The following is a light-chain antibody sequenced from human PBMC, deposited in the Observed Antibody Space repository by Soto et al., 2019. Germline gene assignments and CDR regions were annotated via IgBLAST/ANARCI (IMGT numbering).Light chain of an antibody. V-gene: IGKV1-39*01. Sequence: DIQLAQSPSFLPASVGDRVTITCRASQSISSYLNWYQQKPGKAHKLLIYAASSLQSGVQSRFSGSGSGTDFTLTIRSLQPEEFATYYCQQSYSTPITFGQGTRLEI. CDR3: QQSYSTPIT. CDR2: AAS. CDR1: QSISSY. J-gene: IGKJ5*01.